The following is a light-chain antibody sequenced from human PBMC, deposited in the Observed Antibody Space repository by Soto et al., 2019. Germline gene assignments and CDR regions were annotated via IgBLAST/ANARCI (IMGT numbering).Light chain of an antibody. Sequence: DIQMTQSPYSLSASVGDRVTITCRASQGISNYLAWYQQQPGKVPKLLIYDASTLQSGVPSRFSGSGSGTDFTLTISSLQPEDVATYYCQKYNSAPWTFGQGIKVEIK. CDR2: DAS. V-gene: IGKV1-27*01. CDR1: QGISNY. CDR3: QKYNSAPWT. J-gene: IGKJ1*01.